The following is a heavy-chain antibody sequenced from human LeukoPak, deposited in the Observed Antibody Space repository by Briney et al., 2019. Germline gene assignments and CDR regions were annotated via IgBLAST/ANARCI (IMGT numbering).Heavy chain of an antibody. CDR2: ISGSGGST. D-gene: IGHD1-26*01. V-gene: IGHV3-23*01. CDR1: GFTFSSYS. J-gene: IGHJ6*03. Sequence: GGSLRLSCAASGFTFSSYSMNWVRQAPGKGLEWVSAISGSGGSTYYADSVKGRFTISRDNSKNTLYLQMNSLRAEDTAVYYCAKVLLDYYYMDVWGKGTTVTVSS. CDR3: AKVLLDYYYMDV.